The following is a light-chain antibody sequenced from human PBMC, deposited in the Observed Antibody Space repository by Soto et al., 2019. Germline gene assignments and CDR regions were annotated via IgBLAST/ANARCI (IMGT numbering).Light chain of an antibody. CDR3: SSFTSSDSSVV. CDR2: EVN. J-gene: IGLJ2*01. Sequence: QSALTQPASVSGSPGQSITISCTGTSSDVGGYTFVSWYQQHPGKAPKLMIYEVNHRPSGVSSRFSGPKSGNTASLTISRLQADDEGDYYCSSFTSSDSSVVFGGGTKLTVL. CDR1: SSDVGGYTF. V-gene: IGLV2-14*01.